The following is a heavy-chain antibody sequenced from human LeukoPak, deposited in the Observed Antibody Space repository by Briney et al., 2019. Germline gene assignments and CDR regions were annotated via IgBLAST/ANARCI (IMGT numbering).Heavy chain of an antibody. D-gene: IGHD1-7*01. Sequence: ASVKVSCKASGYTFTSYDMNWVRQATGQGLEWMGWMNPNSGNTGYAQKFQGRVTMTRNTSISTAYMELSSLRSEDTAVYYCARVGWGWNYVGYYYYMDVWGKRTTVTVSS. CDR3: ARVGWGWNYVGYYYYMDV. V-gene: IGHV1-8*01. J-gene: IGHJ6*03. CDR2: MNPNSGNT. CDR1: GYTFTSYD.